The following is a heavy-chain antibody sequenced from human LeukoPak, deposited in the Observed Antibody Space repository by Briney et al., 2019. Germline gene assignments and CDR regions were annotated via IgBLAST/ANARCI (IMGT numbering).Heavy chain of an antibody. CDR2: ISAYNGNT. CDR1: GYTFTSYG. CDR3: ARQLLSGDFDY. J-gene: IGHJ4*02. D-gene: IGHD2-2*01. Sequence: ASVKVSCKASGYTFTSYGISWLRQAPGQALEWMGWISAYNGNTNYAQKLQGRVTMTTDTSTSTAYMELRSLRSDDTAVYYCARQLLSGDFDYWGQGTLVTVSS. V-gene: IGHV1-18*01.